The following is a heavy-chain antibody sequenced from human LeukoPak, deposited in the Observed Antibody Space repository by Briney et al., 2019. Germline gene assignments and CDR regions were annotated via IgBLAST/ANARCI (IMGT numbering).Heavy chain of an antibody. CDR3: AREEGGKYTYGL. J-gene: IGHJ4*02. CDR2: ISGSGVYI. Sequence: KSGGSLRLSCAASEFTLSSYTMHWVRLAPGRGLEWVSSISGSGVYIYYADSVKGRFTISGDDAKNSLHLQMNGLRAEDTAAYYCAREEGGKYTYGLWGQGTLVTVSS. CDR1: EFTLSSYT. D-gene: IGHD5-18*01. V-gene: IGHV3-21*01.